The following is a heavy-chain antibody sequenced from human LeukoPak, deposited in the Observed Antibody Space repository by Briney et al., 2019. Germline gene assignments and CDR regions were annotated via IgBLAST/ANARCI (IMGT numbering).Heavy chain of an antibody. CDR2: ISSTGSDI. CDR1: GFIFSNYE. J-gene: IGHJ4*02. V-gene: IGHV3-48*03. CDR3: ARDLPTGTYRAYFDN. Sequence: PGGSLRLSCVGSGFIFSNYEMNWVRQAPGKGLEWVSYISSTGSDIYYADSVKGRFTISRDNAENSLYLQMNSLRAEDTAVYYCARDLPTGTYRAYFDNWGQGTLVTVSS. D-gene: IGHD1-26*01.